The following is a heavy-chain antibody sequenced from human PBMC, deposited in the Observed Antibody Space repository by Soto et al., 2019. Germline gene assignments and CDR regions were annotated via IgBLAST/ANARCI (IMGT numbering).Heavy chain of an antibody. V-gene: IGHV3-23*01. CDR3: AKSRSGSCYCASDY. CDR1: GFTFSSYA. Sequence: DVQLLESGGGLVQPGGSLRLSCAASGFTFSSYAMKWVRQAPGKGLEWVSVISGSGGSTYYAASVKGRFTISRDNSKNTLYREMNSLRAEDTAVYYCAKSRSGSCYCASDYWGQGTLVTVSS. J-gene: IGHJ4*02. CDR2: ISGSGGST. D-gene: IGHD2-15*01.